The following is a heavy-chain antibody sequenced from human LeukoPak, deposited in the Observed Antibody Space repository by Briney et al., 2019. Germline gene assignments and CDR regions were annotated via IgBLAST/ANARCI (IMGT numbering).Heavy chain of an antibody. V-gene: IGHV1-18*01. CDR2: ISSSSGNT. D-gene: IGHD2-21*02. Sequence: ASVKVSCKASGFTFSSYGISWVRQAPGQGLEWMGWISSSSGNTNYAQKFQGRVTMTTDKSTSTAYMELRSLRSDDTAVYYCARDQRNCGTDCYHTGLIDYWGQGTLVAVSS. CDR1: GFTFSSYG. J-gene: IGHJ4*02. CDR3: ARDQRNCGTDCYHTGLIDY.